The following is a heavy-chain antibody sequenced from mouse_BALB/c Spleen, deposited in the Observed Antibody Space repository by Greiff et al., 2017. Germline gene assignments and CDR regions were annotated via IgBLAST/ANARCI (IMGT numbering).Heavy chain of an antibody. CDR1: GYSFTGYY. J-gene: IGHJ4*01. D-gene: IGHD1-1*01. V-gene: IGHV1S34*01. Sequence: LVKTGASVKISCKASGYSFTGYYMHWVKQNHGKSLEWIGNISCYNGATSYNQKFKGKTTFTVDTSSSAAYMQFNSLTPEDSAVYYCASSLYYGCSYMDDWGEGTSVTVSS. CDR2: ISCYNGAT. CDR3: ASSLYYGCSYMDD.